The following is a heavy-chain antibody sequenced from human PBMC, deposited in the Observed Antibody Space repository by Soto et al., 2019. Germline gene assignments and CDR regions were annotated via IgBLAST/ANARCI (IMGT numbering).Heavy chain of an antibody. CDR1: GFTFSSYA. V-gene: IGHV3-23*01. Sequence: GGSPRLSCAASGFTFSSYAMSWVRQAPGKGLEWVSAISGSGGSTYYADSVKGRFTISRDNSKNTLYLQMNSLRAEDTAVYYCAKQVAVAGDFDYWGQGTLVTVSS. CDR3: AKQVAVAGDFDY. J-gene: IGHJ4*02. D-gene: IGHD6-19*01. CDR2: ISGSGGST.